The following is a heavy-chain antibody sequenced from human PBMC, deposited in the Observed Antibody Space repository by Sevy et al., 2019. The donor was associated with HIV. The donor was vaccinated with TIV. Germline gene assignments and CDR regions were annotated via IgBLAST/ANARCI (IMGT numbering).Heavy chain of an antibody. CDR2: ISAYNGNT. J-gene: IGHJ4*02. Sequence: ASVKVSCKASGYTFTNYGISWVRQAPGQGLEWMGWISAYNGNTNYAQSLQGRVTMTTDTSTNTAYMELRSQRADDTAVYFCAKDRGYCSVGNCYSDSWGQGTLVTVSS. CDR3: AKDRGYCSVGNCYSDS. CDR1: GYTFTNYG. V-gene: IGHV1-18*04. D-gene: IGHD2-15*01.